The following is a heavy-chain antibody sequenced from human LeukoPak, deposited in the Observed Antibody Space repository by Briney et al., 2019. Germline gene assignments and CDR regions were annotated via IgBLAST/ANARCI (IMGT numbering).Heavy chain of an antibody. CDR3: ARDCGYSGYDCSNY. Sequence: SVKVSCKASGGTFSSYTISWVRQAPGQGLEWMGRIIPILGIANYAQKFKGRVTITADKSTSTAYMELSSLRSEDTAVYYCARDCGYSGYDCSNYWGQGTLVTVSS. CDR2: IIPILGIA. CDR1: GGTFSSYT. D-gene: IGHD5-12*01. V-gene: IGHV1-69*04. J-gene: IGHJ4*02.